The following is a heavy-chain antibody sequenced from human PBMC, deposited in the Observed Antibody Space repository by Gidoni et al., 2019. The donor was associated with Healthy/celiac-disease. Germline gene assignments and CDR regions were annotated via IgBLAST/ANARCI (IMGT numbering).Heavy chain of an antibody. D-gene: IGHD2-15*01. V-gene: IGHV1-2*02. CDR3: ARVRTSGGSLGYYYYYGMDV. CDR2: INPNSGGT. J-gene: IGHJ6*02. Sequence: QVQLVQSGAEVKKPGAPVKVSCKASGYTFTGYYIPWVRQAPGKGLEWMGWINPNSGGTNYAQKLQGRVTMTRDTSISTAYMELSRLRSDDTAVYYCARVRTSGGSLGYYYYYGMDVWGQGTTVTVSS. CDR1: GYTFTGYY.